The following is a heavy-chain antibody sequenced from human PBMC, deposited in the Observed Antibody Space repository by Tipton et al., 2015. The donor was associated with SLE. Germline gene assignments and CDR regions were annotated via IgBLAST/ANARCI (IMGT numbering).Heavy chain of an antibody. V-gene: IGHV4-34*01. CDR3: ARAWFPRGVAVAGHGYFDY. CDR1: GGSFSGYY. Sequence: TLSLTCAVYGGSFSGYYWSWIRQPPGKGLEWIGEINHSGSTNYNPSLKSRVTISVDTSKNQFSLRLGSVTAADTAVYYCARAWFPRGVAVAGHGYFDYWGPGIPVTVSS. CDR2: INHSGST. D-gene: IGHD6-19*01. J-gene: IGHJ4*02.